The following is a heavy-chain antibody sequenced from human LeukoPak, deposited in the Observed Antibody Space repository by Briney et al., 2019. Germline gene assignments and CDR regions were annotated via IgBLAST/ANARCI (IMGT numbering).Heavy chain of an antibody. CDR1: GGSISSGGYY. V-gene: IGHV4-31*03. J-gene: IGHJ4*02. Sequence: SQTLSLTCTVSGGSISSGGYYWSWIRQHPGKGLEWIGCIYYSGSTYYNPSLKSRVTISVDTSKNQFSLKLSSVTAADTAVYYCARSRRAHFDYWGQGTLVTVSS. CDR2: IYYSGST. CDR3: ARSRRAHFDY.